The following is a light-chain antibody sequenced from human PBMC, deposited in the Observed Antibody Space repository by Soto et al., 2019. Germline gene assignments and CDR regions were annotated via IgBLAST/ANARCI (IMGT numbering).Light chain of an antibody. J-gene: IGKJ1*01. CDR1: QSISSY. V-gene: IGKV1-39*01. CDR3: QQSYSTLSWT. Sequence: DIQMHQSPSSLSASVGARVTITGRASQSISSYLNWYQQKPGKAPKLLIYAASSLQSGVPSRFSGSGSGTDFTLTISSLQPEDFATYYCQQSYSTLSWTVGQGTKVDIK. CDR2: AAS.